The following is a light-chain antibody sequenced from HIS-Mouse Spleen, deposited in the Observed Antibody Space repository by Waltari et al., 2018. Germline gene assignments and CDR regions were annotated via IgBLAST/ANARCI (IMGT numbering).Light chain of an antibody. Sequence: QSVLTQPPSASGTSGQRVTISCSGSSSNIGSNSVYWYQQLPGTAPKLLIYRNKQRPSGVPDRFSGSKSGTSASLAISGLRSEDEADYYCAAWDDSLSGWVFGGGTKLTVL. J-gene: IGLJ3*02. CDR3: AAWDDSLSGWV. CDR1: SSNIGSNS. CDR2: RNK. V-gene: IGLV1-47*01.